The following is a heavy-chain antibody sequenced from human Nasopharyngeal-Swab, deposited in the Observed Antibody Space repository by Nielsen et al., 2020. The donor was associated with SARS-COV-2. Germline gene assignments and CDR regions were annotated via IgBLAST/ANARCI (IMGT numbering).Heavy chain of an antibody. D-gene: IGHD3-9*01. V-gene: IGHV3-11*06. J-gene: IGHJ4*02. CDR2: ISSSSSYT. Sequence: GGSLRLSCAASGFTFSDYYMSWIRQAPGKGLEWVSYISSSSSYTNYADSVKGRLTISRDNAKNSLYLQMNSLRAEDTAVYYCASSPGDILTGYYLWGQGTLVTVSS. CDR1: GFTFSDYY. CDR3: ASSPGDILTGYYL.